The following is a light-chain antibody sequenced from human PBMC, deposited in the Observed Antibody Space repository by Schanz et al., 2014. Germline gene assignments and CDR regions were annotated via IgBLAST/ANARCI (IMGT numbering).Light chain of an antibody. J-gene: IGKJ4*01. CDR2: AAS. CDR1: QSISSY. V-gene: IGKV1-39*01. CDR3: QHIYSTPPT. Sequence: DIQMTQSPSSLSASVGDRATINCRASQSISSYLNWYQQKPGKAPKLLIYAASILQSGVPSRFSGSGSGTDFTLTITILQPEDFATYYCQHIYSTPPTFGGGTRVEIK.